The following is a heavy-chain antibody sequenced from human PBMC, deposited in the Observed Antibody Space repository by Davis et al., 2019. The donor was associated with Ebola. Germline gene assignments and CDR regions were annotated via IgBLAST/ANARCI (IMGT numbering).Heavy chain of an antibody. J-gene: IGHJ4*02. CDR1: GFTFSSYS. Sequence: GGSLRLSCAASGFTFSSYSMNWVRQAPGKGLEWVSSISSSSSYIYYADSVKGRFTISRDNAKNSLYLQMNSLRAEDTAVYYCARALGSSWYKGFDYWGQGTLVTVSS. CDR3: ARALGSSWYKGFDY. CDR2: ISSSSSYI. D-gene: IGHD6-13*01. V-gene: IGHV3-21*01.